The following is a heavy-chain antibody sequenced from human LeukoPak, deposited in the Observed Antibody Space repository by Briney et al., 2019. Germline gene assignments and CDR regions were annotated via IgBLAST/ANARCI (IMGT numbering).Heavy chain of an antibody. J-gene: IGHJ4*02. CDR3: AKDLPYRQVDY. Sequence: SQTLSLTCTVSGGSISSGGYYWSWIRQHPGKGLEWIGSIYYSGSTYYNPSLKSRVTISVDTSKNQFFLKLSSVTAADTAVYYCAKDLPYRQVDYWGQGTLVTVSS. CDR2: IYYSGST. D-gene: IGHD3-3*01. V-gene: IGHV4-30-2*03. CDR1: GGSISSGGYY.